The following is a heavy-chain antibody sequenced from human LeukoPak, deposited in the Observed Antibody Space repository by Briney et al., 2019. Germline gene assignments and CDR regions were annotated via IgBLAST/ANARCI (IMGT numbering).Heavy chain of an antibody. D-gene: IGHD3-10*01. CDR1: GFTFSNAW. CDR2: IKSKTDGGTT. Sequence: GGSLRLSCAASGFTFSNAWMSWVRQAPGKGLEWVGRIKSKTDGGTTDYAAPVKGRFTISRDDSKNTLYLQMNSLKTEDTAVYYCTTDPFGAGYYYYMDVWGKGTTVTISS. J-gene: IGHJ6*03. V-gene: IGHV3-15*01. CDR3: TTDPFGAGYYYYMDV.